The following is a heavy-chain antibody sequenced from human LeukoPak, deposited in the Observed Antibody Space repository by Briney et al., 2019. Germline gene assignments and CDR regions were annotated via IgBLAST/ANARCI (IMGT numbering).Heavy chain of an antibody. CDR1: GFTFSSYP. CDR3: ARERNYVNWLDP. Sequence: PGRSLRLSCAASGFTFSSYPMHWVRQAPGKGLEWVAVISFDGTVKYYADSVKGRFTISRDNSQSTLYLQLKSLRLEDTAVYSCARERNYVNWLDPWGQGTLVSVSS. V-gene: IGHV3-30-3*01. CDR2: ISFDGTVK. D-gene: IGHD3-16*01. J-gene: IGHJ5*02.